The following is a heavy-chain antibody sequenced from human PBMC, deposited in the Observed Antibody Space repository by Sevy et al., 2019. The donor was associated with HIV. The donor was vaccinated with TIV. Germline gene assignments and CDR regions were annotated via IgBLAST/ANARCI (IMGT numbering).Heavy chain of an antibody. D-gene: IGHD1-26*01. CDR3: AGYSGSPTRWLDP. Sequence: GESLKISCKGSGYSFSDYWIAWVRQMPGKGLEWMGIIYPGDSDTRYRPSFQGQVTISADKSISTAYLQWNSLKASDTAIYYCAGYSGSPTRWLDPWGQGTLVTVSS. CDR1: GYSFSDYW. J-gene: IGHJ5*02. V-gene: IGHV5-51*01. CDR2: IYPGDSDT.